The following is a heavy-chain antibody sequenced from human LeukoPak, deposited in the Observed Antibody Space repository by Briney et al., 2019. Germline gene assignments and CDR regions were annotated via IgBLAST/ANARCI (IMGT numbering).Heavy chain of an antibody. J-gene: IGHJ5*02. Sequence: GGSLRLSCAASGFTLSDVHMTWVRQGPGKGLEWVGRIKSKADGGAIDYAAPLKGRFTISRDDSKNTLYLQMNSLKIEDTAVYYCTAVRYCSRSSCQGGLDLFDPWGQGALVTVSS. CDR1: GFTLSDVH. CDR2: IKSKADGGAI. V-gene: IGHV3-15*01. D-gene: IGHD2-2*01. CDR3: TAVRYCSRSSCQGGLDLFDP.